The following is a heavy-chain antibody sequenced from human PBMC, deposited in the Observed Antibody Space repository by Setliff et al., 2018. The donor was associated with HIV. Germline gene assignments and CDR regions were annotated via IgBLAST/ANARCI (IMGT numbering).Heavy chain of an antibody. Sequence: PSETLSLTCTVSGGSISSAGYYWSWIRQHPGKGLEWIGYIYNTGSAYFNPSLKSRLTISVDTSRNQFSLKLSSGTAADTAVYYCARGYTRGYFSHFDYWGQGTLVTVSS. V-gene: IGHV4-31*03. CDR1: GGSISSAGYY. CDR2: IYNTGSA. J-gene: IGHJ4*02. CDR3: ARGYTRGYFSHFDY. D-gene: IGHD3-22*01.